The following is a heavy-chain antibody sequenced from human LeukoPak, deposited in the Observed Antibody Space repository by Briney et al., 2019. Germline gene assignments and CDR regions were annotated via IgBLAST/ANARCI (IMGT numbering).Heavy chain of an antibody. CDR3: ARADTIFGVVIDY. D-gene: IGHD3-3*01. J-gene: IGHJ4*02. Sequence: PGGSLRLSCAASGFTFNSYSMNWVRQAPGKGLEWVSSISSSSSYIYYADSVKGRFTISRDNAKNSLYLQMNSLRAEDTAVYYCARADTIFGVVIDYWGQGTLVTVSS. CDR1: GFTFNSYS. CDR2: ISSSSSYI. V-gene: IGHV3-21*01.